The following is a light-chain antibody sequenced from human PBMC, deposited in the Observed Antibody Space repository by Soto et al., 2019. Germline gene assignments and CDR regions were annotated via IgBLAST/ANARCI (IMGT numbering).Light chain of an antibody. V-gene: IGKV3-15*01. CDR1: QSISSN. J-gene: IGKJ4*01. CDR3: QQYHTWPVT. CDR2: RTS. Sequence: EIVMTQSPATLSVSPGERATLSCRASQSISSNLAWYQQKPGQAPRLLMFRTSSRATGFPARFSGSGSGTEFTLTINSLQSEDSAVYYCQQYHTWPVTFGGGTKVDIK.